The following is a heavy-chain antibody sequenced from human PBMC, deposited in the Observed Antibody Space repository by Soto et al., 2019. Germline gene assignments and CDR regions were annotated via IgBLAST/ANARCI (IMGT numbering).Heavy chain of an antibody. CDR3: ARGSTDSYPGCRIFGF. Sequence: EVQLLESGGDLVQPGGSLRLSCVASGITFESRAMSWVRQAPGEGLEWVSTITDTGGDTKYADSVRGRFTMSRDNSKKTLYLQMNSLRVDDSALYYCARGSTDSYPGCRIFGFLGRGTLVTVSS. V-gene: IGHV3-23*01. D-gene: IGHD2-15*01. J-gene: IGHJ4*02. CDR1: GITFESRA. CDR2: ITDTGGDT.